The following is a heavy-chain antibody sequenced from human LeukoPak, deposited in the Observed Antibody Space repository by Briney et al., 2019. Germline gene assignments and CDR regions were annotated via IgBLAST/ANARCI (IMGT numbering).Heavy chain of an antibody. V-gene: IGHV3-53*01. J-gene: IGHJ3*02. CDR3: ARDATGTTEDAFDI. D-gene: IGHD1-1*01. Sequence: PGGSLRLSCAASGFTVSSNYMSWVRQAPGKGLEWVSVIYSGGSTYYTDSVKGRFTISRDNSKNTLYLQMNSPRAEDTAVYYCARDATGTTEDAFDIWGQGTMVTVSS. CDR1: GFTVSSNY. CDR2: IYSGGST.